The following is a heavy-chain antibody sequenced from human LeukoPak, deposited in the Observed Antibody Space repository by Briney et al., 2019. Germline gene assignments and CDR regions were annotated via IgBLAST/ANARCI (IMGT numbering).Heavy chain of an antibody. Sequence: GASVKVSCKASGYTFTSYDINWVRQATGQGLEWMGWINTNTGNPTYAQGFTGRFVFSLDTSVSTAYLQISSLKAEDTAVYYCATSLAEVVAATGDYFDYWGQGTLVTVSS. D-gene: IGHD2-15*01. V-gene: IGHV7-4-1*02. CDR1: GYTFTSYD. J-gene: IGHJ4*02. CDR2: INTNTGNP. CDR3: ATSLAEVVAATGDYFDY.